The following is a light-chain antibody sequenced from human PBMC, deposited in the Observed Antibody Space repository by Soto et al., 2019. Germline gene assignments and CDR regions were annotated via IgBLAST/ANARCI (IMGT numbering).Light chain of an antibody. Sequence: QSALTQPASVSGSPGQSITISCTGTSSDVGSYNLVSWYQQRPGKAPKLMIYEVSKRPSGVSNRFSGSKSGNTASLTISGLQTEEEADYYCCSYAGSDTYVFGTGTKLTVL. CDR2: EVS. CDR3: CSYAGSDTYV. CDR1: SSDVGSYNL. J-gene: IGLJ1*01. V-gene: IGLV2-23*02.